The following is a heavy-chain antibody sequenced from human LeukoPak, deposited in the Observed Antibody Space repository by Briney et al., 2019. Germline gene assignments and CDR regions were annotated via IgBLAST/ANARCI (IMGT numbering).Heavy chain of an antibody. CDR2: INTSGRT. Sequence: KTSETLSLTCTVSGGSISSGSYYWSWIRQPAGKGLEWIGRINTSGRTNYNPSLESRVTISVDTSKNQFSLNLISVTAADTAVYYCARTLLPATRGAFDIWGQGTMVTVSS. J-gene: IGHJ3*02. CDR3: ARTLLPATRGAFDI. CDR1: GGSISSGSYY. V-gene: IGHV4-61*02. D-gene: IGHD2-2*01.